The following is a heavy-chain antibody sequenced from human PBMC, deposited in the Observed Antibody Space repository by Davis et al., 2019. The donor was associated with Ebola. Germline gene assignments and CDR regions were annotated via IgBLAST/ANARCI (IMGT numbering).Heavy chain of an antibody. CDR1: GFSLRSCA. Sequence: ESLKISCAASGFSLRSCAMSWVRQAPGKGLEWVSGIGSDSGTHYAHSVKGRFTISRDDSKNTLYLQMNSLRGEDTAIYYCAKDLFWWSASDVWGQGTTVTVS. CDR3: AKDLFWWSASDV. V-gene: IGHV3-23*01. CDR2: IGSDSGT. D-gene: IGHD2-8*02. J-gene: IGHJ6*02.